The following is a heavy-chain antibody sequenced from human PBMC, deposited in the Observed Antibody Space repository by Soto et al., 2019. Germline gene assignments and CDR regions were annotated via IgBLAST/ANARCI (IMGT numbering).Heavy chain of an antibody. J-gene: IGHJ4*02. CDR3: ARGTGDYDFWSGYHATDYFDY. V-gene: IGHV3-30-3*01. CDR1: GFTFSSYA. D-gene: IGHD3-3*01. Sequence: PGGSLRLSCAASGFTFSSYAMHWVRQAPGKGLEWVAVISYDGSNKYYADSVKGRFTISRDNSKNSLYLQMNSLRAEDTAVYYCARGTGDYDFWSGYHATDYFDYWGQGTLVTVSS. CDR2: ISYDGSNK.